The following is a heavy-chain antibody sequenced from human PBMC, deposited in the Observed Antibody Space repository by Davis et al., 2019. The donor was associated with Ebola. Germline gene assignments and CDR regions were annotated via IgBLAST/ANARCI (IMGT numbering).Heavy chain of an antibody. CDR2: IIPIFRTA. Sequence: AASVKVSCKASGGTFSSYTISWVRQAPGQGLEWMGGIIPIFRTANYAQKFQGRVTINADESMELRSLRSDDTAVYYCAAGGLGGGFDVWGQGTMVTVSS. D-gene: IGHD2-15*01. J-gene: IGHJ3*01. V-gene: IGHV1-69*13. CDR3: AAGGLGGGFDV. CDR1: GGTFSSYT.